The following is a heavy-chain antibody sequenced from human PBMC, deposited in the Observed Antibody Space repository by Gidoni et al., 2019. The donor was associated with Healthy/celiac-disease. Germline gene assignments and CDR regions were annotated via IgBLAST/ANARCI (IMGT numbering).Heavy chain of an antibody. CDR2: IIPIFGTA. J-gene: IGHJ4*02. D-gene: IGHD4-4*01. Sequence: QVQLVQSGAEVKKPGSSVKVSCKASGGTFSSYAISGVRQAPGQGLEWQGGIIPIFGTANYAQKFQGRVTITADESTSTAYMELSSLRAEDTAVYYCASSDYSNYQILRLPCYWGQGTLVTVSS. V-gene: IGHV1-69*01. CDR3: ASSDYSNYQILRLPCY. CDR1: GGTFSSYA.